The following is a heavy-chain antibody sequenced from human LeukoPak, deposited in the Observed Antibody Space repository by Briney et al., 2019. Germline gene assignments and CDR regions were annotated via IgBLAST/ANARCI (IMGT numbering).Heavy chain of an antibody. J-gene: IGHJ5*02. CDR2: INHSGST. Sequence: PSETLSLTCAVYGGSFSGYYWSWIRQPPGKGLEWIGEINHSGSTNYSPSLKSRVTISVDTSKNQFSLKLSSVTAADTAVYYCARGKYYYGSGRRGWFGPWGQGTLVTVSS. D-gene: IGHD3-10*01. CDR1: GGSFSGYY. CDR3: ARGKYYYGSGRRGWFGP. V-gene: IGHV4-34*01.